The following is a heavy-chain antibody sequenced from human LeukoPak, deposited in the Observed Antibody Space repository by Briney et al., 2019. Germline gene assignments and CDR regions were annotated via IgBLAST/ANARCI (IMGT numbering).Heavy chain of an antibody. J-gene: IGHJ6*03. CDR3: AKEGLGKGYVGFYYYYMDV. CDR2: ISYDGSNK. V-gene: IGHV3-30*18. Sequence: QAGGSLRLSCAASGFTFSSYGMHWVRQAPGKGLEWVAVISYDGSNKYYADSVKGRFTISRDNSKNTLYLQMNSLRAEDTAVYYCAKEGLGKGYVGFYYYYMDVWGKETTVTVSS. D-gene: IGHD3-16*01. CDR1: GFTFSSYG.